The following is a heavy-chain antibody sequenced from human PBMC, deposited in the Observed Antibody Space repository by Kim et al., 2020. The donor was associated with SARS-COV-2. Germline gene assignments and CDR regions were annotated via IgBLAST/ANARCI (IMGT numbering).Heavy chain of an antibody. CDR1: GYTFTGYY. CDR3: TREVRDDLPESH. D-gene: IGHD3-3*01. CDR2: INPHNGAT. J-gene: IGHJ4*02. V-gene: IGHV1-2*02. Sequence: ASVKVSCKASGYTFTGYYLHWVRQAPGQGLEWMGWINPHNGATTYAQRFQGRVTMTSDTSTMTAWMDLSSLRYDDTAVYYCTREVRDDLPESHWGQGTPV.